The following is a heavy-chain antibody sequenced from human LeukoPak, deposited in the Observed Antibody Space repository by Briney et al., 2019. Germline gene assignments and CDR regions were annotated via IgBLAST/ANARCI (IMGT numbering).Heavy chain of an antibody. CDR1: AFTFSSYE. J-gene: IGHJ6*04. V-gene: IGHV3-48*03. CDR3: AELGITMIGGV. Sequence: GGSLRLSCASSAFTFSSYEMNWVRQAPGNGLEWVSYISSSGSTIYYPDSVKGRFTVSRDNAKNSLYLQMNSLRAEDTAVYYCAELGITMIGGVWGKGTTVTISS. CDR2: ISSSGSTI. D-gene: IGHD3-10*02.